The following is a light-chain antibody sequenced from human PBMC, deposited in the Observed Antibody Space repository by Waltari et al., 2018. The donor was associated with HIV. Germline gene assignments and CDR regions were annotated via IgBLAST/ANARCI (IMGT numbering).Light chain of an antibody. J-gene: IGLJ2*01. Sequence: QLVLTQSPSASASLGASVKLTCTLSSGHSTYAIAWHQQRPEKGPRYLMNLNNDGSHTKGDEIPDRFSGSSSGAERYLTISSLQSEDEADYYCQTWGTGVHVVFGGGTKLTVL. CDR1: SGHSTYA. CDR3: QTWGTGVHVV. CDR2: LNNDGSH. V-gene: IGLV4-69*01.